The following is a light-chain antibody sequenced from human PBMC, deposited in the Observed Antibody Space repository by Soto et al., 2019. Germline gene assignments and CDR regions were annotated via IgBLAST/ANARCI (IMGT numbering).Light chain of an antibody. J-gene: IGKJ5*01. CDR2: DAS. CDR3: QQRRNWIT. V-gene: IGKV3-11*01. Sequence: EIVLIQSPATLSLSPGDRATLSCRASQSVSSYIAWYQHKPGQAPRLLIYDASNRATGIPARFSGSGSGTDFTLTISSLEPEDFGVYYCQQRRNWITFGQGTRLEIE. CDR1: QSVSSY.